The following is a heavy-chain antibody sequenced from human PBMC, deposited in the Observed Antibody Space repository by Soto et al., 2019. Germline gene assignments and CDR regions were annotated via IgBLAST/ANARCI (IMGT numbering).Heavy chain of an antibody. J-gene: IGHJ2*01. D-gene: IGHD6-19*01. CDR2: IIPILGIA. CDR1: GGTFSSYT. CDR3: AIHIAVAGTRGAYFDL. V-gene: IGHV1-69*02. Sequence: SVKVSCKASGGTFSSYTISWVRQAPGQGLEWMGRIIPILGIANYAQKFQGRVTITADKSTSTAYMELSSLRSEDTAVYYCAIHIAVAGTRGAYFDLWGRGTLVTVSS.